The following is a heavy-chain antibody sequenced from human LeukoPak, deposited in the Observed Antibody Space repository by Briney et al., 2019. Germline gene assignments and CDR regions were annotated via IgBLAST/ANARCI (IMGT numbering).Heavy chain of an antibody. Sequence: PSETLSLTCTVSGGSISSYYWSWIRQPPGKGLEWIGYIYYSGSTNYNPSLKSRVTISVDTSKNQFSLKLSSVTAADTAVYYCARAYGDYSWYYYGTDVWGQGTTATVSS. V-gene: IGHV4-59*01. CDR2: IYYSGST. CDR1: GGSISSYY. J-gene: IGHJ6*02. CDR3: ARAYGDYSWYYYGTDV. D-gene: IGHD4-17*01.